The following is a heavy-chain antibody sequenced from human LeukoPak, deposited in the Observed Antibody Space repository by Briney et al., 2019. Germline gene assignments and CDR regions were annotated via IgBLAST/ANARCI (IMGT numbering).Heavy chain of an antibody. Sequence: SETLSLTCTVSGGSISSGGYYWGWIRQHPGTGLEWIGYIYYSGSTYYNPSLKSRVTISVDTSKNQFSLKLSSVTAADTAVYYCARVNDSSGYYAFDIWGQGTMVTVSS. D-gene: IGHD3-22*01. CDR2: IYYSGST. CDR1: GGSISSGGYY. CDR3: ARVNDSSGYYAFDI. V-gene: IGHV4-31*03. J-gene: IGHJ3*02.